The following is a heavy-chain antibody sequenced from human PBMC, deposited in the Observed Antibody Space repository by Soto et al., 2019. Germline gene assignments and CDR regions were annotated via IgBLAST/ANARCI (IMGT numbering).Heavy chain of an antibody. CDR2: IKQDGSEK. Sequence: GGSLRLSCAASGFTFSSFSMTWVRRAPGKGLEWVANIKQDGSEKYYVDSVKGRFTISRDNAKNSLYLQLNSLRAEDTAVYYCTRGRPNYDFWSGYPYYMDVWGKGTTVTVSS. CDR1: GFTFSSFS. V-gene: IGHV3-7*01. D-gene: IGHD3-3*01. J-gene: IGHJ6*03. CDR3: TRGRPNYDFWSGYPYYMDV.